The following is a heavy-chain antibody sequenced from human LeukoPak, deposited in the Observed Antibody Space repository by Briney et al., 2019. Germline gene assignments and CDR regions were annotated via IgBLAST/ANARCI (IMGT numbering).Heavy chain of an antibody. J-gene: IGHJ4*02. D-gene: IGHD3-9*01. CDR3: ARGLGDYNTDWFPVSGY. Sequence: APVKVSRKASGYTFTTHDLTWVRQATGQGLEWMGWMNPGSGDTAYAQKFQGRVTMTRDTSMSTAYMELNSLGSEDTAIYYCARGLGDYNTDWFPVSGYWGQGTPVTVSS. CDR1: GYTFTTHD. CDR2: MNPGSGDT. V-gene: IGHV1-8*01.